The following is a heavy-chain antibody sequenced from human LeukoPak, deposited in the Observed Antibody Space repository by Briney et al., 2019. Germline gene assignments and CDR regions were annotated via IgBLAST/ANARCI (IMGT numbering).Heavy chain of an antibody. CDR3: AREWYCSSTSCYDAFDI. CDR1: GFTFSSYA. D-gene: IGHD2-2*01. V-gene: IGHV3-23*01. Sequence: GGSLRLSCAASGFTFSSYAMSWVRQAPGKGLEWVSAISGSGGSTYYADSVKGRFTISRDNAKNSLYLQMNSLRAEDTAVYYCAREWYCSSTSCYDAFDIWGQGTMVTVSS. CDR2: ISGSGGST. J-gene: IGHJ3*02.